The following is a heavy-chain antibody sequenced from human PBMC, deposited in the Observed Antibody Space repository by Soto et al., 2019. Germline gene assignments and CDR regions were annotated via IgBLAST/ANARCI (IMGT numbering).Heavy chain of an antibody. CDR2: IYYSGST. CDR3: ARLEGDTIFGVVPDWFDP. CDR1: GGSISSYY. D-gene: IGHD3-3*01. J-gene: IGHJ5*02. V-gene: IGHV4-59*08. Sequence: PSETLSLTCTVSGGSISSYYWSWIRQPPGKGLEWIGYIYYSGSTNYNPSLKSRVTISVDTSKNQFSLKLSSVTAADTAVYYFARLEGDTIFGVVPDWFDPCGQGTLVTVSS.